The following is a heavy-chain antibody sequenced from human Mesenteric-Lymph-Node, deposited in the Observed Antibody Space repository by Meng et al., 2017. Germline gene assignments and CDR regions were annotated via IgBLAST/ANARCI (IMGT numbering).Heavy chain of an antibody. Sequence: QGQVPGSGPGMVRHTVPLSRACAVAGGCISSINWWTWVRQTPGKGLEWIGEIYHSGSTNYNPSLKSRVIISVDKSKNQFSLKLSSVTAADTAVYYCARVAAAGNEWFDPWGQGTLVTVSS. V-gene: IGHV4-4*02. CDR1: GGCISSINW. J-gene: IGHJ5*02. D-gene: IGHD6-13*01. CDR3: ARVAAAGNEWFDP. CDR2: IYHSGST.